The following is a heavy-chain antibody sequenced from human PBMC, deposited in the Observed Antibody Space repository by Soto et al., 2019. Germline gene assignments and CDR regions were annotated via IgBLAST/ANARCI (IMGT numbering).Heavy chain of an antibody. CDR1: GYTFTSYA. D-gene: IGHD2-15*01. CDR2: INAGNGNT. Sequence: QVQLVQSGAEVKKPGASVKVSCKASGYTFTSYAMHWVRQAPGQRLEWMGWINAGNGNTKYSQKFQGRVTITMDTSASTAYMELSSLRSEDTAVYYCARDSSLSRSRSGGSCSDYWGQGTLVTVSS. CDR3: ARDSSLSRSRSGGSCSDY. V-gene: IGHV1-3*01. J-gene: IGHJ4*02.